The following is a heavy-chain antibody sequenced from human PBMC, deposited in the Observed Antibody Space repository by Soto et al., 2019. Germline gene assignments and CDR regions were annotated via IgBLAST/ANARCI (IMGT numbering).Heavy chain of an antibody. D-gene: IGHD6-6*01. CDR1: GYTFTSYV. V-gene: IGHV1-18*01. CDR2: ISAYNGNT. J-gene: IGHJ1*01. Sequence: DSVKVSCNASGYTFTSYVISWVRQAPGQGLEWMGWISAYNGNTNYAQKLQGRVTMTTDTSTSTAYMELRSLRSDDTAVYYCARVSGIAARPLYSQHWGQGTLVTVSS. CDR3: ARVSGIAARPLYSQH.